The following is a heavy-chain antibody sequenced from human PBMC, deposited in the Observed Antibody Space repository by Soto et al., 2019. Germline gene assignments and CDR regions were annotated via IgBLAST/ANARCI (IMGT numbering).Heavy chain of an antibody. D-gene: IGHD6-6*01. J-gene: IGHJ4*02. V-gene: IGHV4-59*01. CDR3: ARGSIAARPRIDY. CDR2: IYYSGST. Sequence: KPSETLSLTCTVSGGSISSYYWSWIRQPPGKGLEWIGYIYYSGSTNYNPSLKSRVTISVDTSKNQFSLKLSSVTAADTAVYYCARGSIAARPRIDYWGQGTLVTVSS. CDR1: GGSISSYY.